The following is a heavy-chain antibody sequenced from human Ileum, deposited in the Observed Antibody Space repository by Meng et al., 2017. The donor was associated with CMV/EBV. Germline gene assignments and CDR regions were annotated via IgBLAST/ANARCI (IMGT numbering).Heavy chain of an antibody. CDR3: ARDGLSGRYFDY. V-gene: IGHV7-4-1*02. CDR1: GYTFTNNN. J-gene: IGHJ4*02. D-gene: IGHD1-26*01. CDR2: NDTNTGNP. Sequence: CKTSGYTFTNNNIIWVRQAPGQGPEWMGWNDTNTGNPTYAQGFTGRFVFSLDTSVNTAYLQISSLKAEDTAVYYCARDGLSGRYFDYWGQGTLVTVSS.